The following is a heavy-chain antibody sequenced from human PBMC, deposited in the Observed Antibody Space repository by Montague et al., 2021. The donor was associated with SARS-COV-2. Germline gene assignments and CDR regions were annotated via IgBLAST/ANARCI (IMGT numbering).Heavy chain of an antibody. J-gene: IGHJ6*02. CDR3: AKDGDFYSNFKSAGLDV. CDR1: GLTFGKYA. Sequence: SLRLSCAASGLTFGKYAMSWVRQVPGKGLEWVSVIYAGESSTSYADSVEGRFTISRDNSKNLVFLQMNSLRAEDTAVYYCAKDGDFYSNFKSAGLDVWGQGTTVTVSS. CDR2: IYAGESST. V-gene: IGHV3-23*03. D-gene: IGHD4-11*01.